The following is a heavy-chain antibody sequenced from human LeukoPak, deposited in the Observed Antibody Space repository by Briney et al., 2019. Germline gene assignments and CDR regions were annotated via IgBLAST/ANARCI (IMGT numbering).Heavy chain of an antibody. D-gene: IGHD2-15*01. Sequence: GGSLRLSCAASGFTLSTYVMTWVRQAPGKGLEWVSSISRTGDTTYYADSVKGRFTISRDNSKNTLYLQMNSLRGDDTAIYYCAKLVGATMTSDYWGQGILVTVSS. CDR1: GFTLSTYV. J-gene: IGHJ4*02. CDR2: ISRTGDTT. CDR3: AKLVGATMTSDY. V-gene: IGHV3-23*01.